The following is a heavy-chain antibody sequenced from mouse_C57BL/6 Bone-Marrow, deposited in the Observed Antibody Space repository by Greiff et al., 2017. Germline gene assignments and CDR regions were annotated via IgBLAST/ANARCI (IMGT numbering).Heavy chain of an antibody. Sequence: LVESGPELVKPGASVKISCKASGYAFSSSWMNWVKQRPGKGLEWIGRIYPGDGDTNYNGKFKGKATLTAEKSSSTAYMQLSSLTSEDSAVYFCARFLTTYYYFDYWGQGTTLTVSS. D-gene: IGHD5-5*01. CDR3: ARFLTTYYYFDY. CDR2: IYPGDGDT. CDR1: GYAFSSSW. J-gene: IGHJ2*01. V-gene: IGHV1-82*01.